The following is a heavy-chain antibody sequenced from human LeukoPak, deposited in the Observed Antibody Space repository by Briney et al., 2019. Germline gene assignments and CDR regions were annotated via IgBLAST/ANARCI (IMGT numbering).Heavy chain of an antibody. CDR1: GYCFTSYW. CDR2: IDPDDSDT. D-gene: IGHD4-23*01. V-gene: IGHV5-51*01. CDR3: ARRSYGGKDFDQ. Sequence: GESLKISCKGSGYCFTSYWIAWVRPLPGKGLEWMGIIDPDDSDTRYSPSFQGQVTISADKSISTAYLQWSSLKASDTAMYYCARRSYGGKDFDQWGQGTLVTVSS. J-gene: IGHJ4*02.